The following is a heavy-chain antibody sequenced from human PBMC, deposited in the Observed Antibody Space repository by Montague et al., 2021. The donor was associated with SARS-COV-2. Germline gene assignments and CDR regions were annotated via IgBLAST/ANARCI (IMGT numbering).Heavy chain of an antibody. CDR3: ARFPTSYYYDSKAAPATPDAFDI. V-gene: IGHV4-39*01. CDR1: GGSISSSSYY. CDR2: IYYSGST. D-gene: IGHD3-22*01. J-gene: IGHJ3*02. Sequence: SETLSLTCTVSGGSISSSSYYRGWIRQPPGKGLEWIGSIYYSGSTYYSPSLKSRVTISVDTSKNQFSLKLSSVIAADTAVYYCARFPTSYYYDSKAAPATPDAFDIWGQGTMVTVSS.